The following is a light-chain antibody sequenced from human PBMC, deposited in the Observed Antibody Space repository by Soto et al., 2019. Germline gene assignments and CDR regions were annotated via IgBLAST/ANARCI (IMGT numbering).Light chain of an antibody. Sequence: EIVLTQSPGTLSLSPGERATLSCRASQSVSSNYLAWYQHKPGPAPRLLIYGASSRATGIPDRFSGSGSGTDVTLTISRLEPEDFAVYYCQQYDSSPRTFGQGTKVEIK. CDR3: QQYDSSPRT. J-gene: IGKJ1*01. V-gene: IGKV3-20*01. CDR2: GAS. CDR1: QSVSSNY.